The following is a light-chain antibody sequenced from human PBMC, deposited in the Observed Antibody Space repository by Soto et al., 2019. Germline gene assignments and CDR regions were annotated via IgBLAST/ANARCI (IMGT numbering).Light chain of an antibody. Sequence: DIQMTQSPSSLSASVGDRVTITCRASQTISSYLNWYQQKPGKAHKLLIYAASSLQSWVPSRFSGSGSGTDFTLTISSLQPEDFATYYCQQSHSIPYTFGQGTKLEIK. J-gene: IGKJ2*01. V-gene: IGKV1-39*01. CDR3: QQSHSIPYT. CDR2: AAS. CDR1: QTISSY.